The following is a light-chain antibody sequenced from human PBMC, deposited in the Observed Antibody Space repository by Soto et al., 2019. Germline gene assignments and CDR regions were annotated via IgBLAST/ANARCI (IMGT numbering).Light chain of an antibody. CDR2: GAS. CDR1: QSVSSSY. J-gene: IGKJ1*01. V-gene: IGKV3-20*01. CDR3: QQYGNSAT. Sequence: EIVLTQSPGTLSLSPGERATLSCRASQSVSSSYLAWYQQKPGQAPRLLIYGASSRATGIPDRFSGSGSGTDFTLTISRLEPEDFALYYCQQYGNSATFGQGTKVDIK.